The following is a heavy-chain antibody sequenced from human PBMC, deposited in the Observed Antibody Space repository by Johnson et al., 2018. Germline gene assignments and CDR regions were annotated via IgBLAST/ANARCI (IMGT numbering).Heavy chain of an antibody. CDR3: ASTGDSSGYGV. Sequence: QVQLQESGGGLVQPSRSLRLSCAASGFTFSSYGMHWVRQAPGKGLEWVAVISYDGSNKYYADSGKGRFIIARDNSKNSLYLQMNSLRSEDTAVYYCASTGDSSGYGVWGKGTTVTVSS. V-gene: IGHV3-30*03. CDR2: ISYDGSNK. J-gene: IGHJ6*04. CDR1: GFTFSSYG. D-gene: IGHD3-22*01.